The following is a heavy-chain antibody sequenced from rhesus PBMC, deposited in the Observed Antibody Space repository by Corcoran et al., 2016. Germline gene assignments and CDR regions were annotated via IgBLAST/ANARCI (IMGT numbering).Heavy chain of an antibody. CDR3: ARDSSGYCSGGVCYGFDY. D-gene: IGHD2-8*01. V-gene: IGHV4-73*01. CDR1: GGSISGYYY. J-gene: IGHJ4*01. CDR2: IYGNSAST. Sequence: QVQLQQWGEGLVKPSETLSLTCAVYGGSISGYYYWSWIRQPPGKGLEWIGYIYGNSASTNYNPSLKNRVTTSKATSKNQFSLKLSSVTAADTAVYYCARDSSGYCSGGVCYGFDYWGQRVLVTVSS.